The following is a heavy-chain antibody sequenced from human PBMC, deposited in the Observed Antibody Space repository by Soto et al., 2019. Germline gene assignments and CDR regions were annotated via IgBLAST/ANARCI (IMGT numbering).Heavy chain of an antibody. CDR3: ARGPRYCSTTTCFSGVTWFDP. V-gene: IGHV1-18*04. CDR1: GYTYTSYG. J-gene: IGHJ5*02. Sequence: GASVKVSCKASGYTYTSYGISWVRQAPGQGLEWMGWISSFNGNTNYAQKVQDRVTMTTDTSASTTYMELRSPRSDDTAVYYCARGPRYCSTTTCFSGVTWFDPWGQGTLVTVSS. CDR2: ISSFNGNT. D-gene: IGHD2-2*01.